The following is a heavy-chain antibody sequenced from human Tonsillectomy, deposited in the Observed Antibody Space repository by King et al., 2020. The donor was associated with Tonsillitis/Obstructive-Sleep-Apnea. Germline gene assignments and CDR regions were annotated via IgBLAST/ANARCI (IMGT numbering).Heavy chain of an antibody. D-gene: IGHD2-15*01. CDR3: AKMKDIVVVVAATRAAFDI. J-gene: IGHJ3*02. CDR1: GFTFSSYA. V-gene: IGHV3-23*04. Sequence: VQLVESGGGLVQPGGSRRLSCAASGFTFSSYAMSWVRQAPGKGLEWVSAISGSGGSTYYADSVKGRFTISRDNSKNTLYLQMNSLRAEDTAVYYCAKMKDIVVVVAATRAAFDIWGQGTMVTVSS. CDR2: ISGSGGST.